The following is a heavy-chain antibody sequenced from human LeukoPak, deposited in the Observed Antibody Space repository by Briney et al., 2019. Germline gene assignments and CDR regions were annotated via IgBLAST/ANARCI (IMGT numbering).Heavy chain of an antibody. V-gene: IGHV1-2*02. D-gene: IGHD6-19*01. J-gene: IGHJ4*02. CDR3: ARDPGEGIAVAGGDY. Sequence: ASVKVSFKASGYTFTGYYMHWVRQAPGQGLEWMGWINPNSGGTNYAQKFQGRVTMTRATSIRTAYMELSRLRSDDTAVYYCARDPGEGIAVAGGDYWGQGTLVTVSS. CDR2: INPNSGGT. CDR1: GYTFTGYY.